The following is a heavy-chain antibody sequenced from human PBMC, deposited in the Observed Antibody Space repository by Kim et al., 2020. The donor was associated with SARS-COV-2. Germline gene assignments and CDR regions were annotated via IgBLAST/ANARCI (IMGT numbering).Heavy chain of an antibody. CDR3: ARSPVTTGLYIDY. Sequence: GGSLRLSCEASGFSFTTYAMSWVRQAPGKGLEWVSTISGSGTTIYYVDSVEGRFTISRDSSTVYLHMNSLRIDDTAGYYCARSPVTTGLYIDYWGQGTLV. CDR1: GFSFTTYA. CDR2: ISGSGTTI. V-gene: IGHV3-23*01. D-gene: IGHD4-17*01. J-gene: IGHJ4*02.